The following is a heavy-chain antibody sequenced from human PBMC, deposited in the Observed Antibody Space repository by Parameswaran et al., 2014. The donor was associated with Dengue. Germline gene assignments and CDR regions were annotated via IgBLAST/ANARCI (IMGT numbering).Heavy chain of an antibody. CDR3: ARDSNLYTLHFDY. V-gene: IGHV1-18*01. Sequence: WVRQAPGQGLEWMGWISAYNGNTNYAQKLQGRVTMTTDTSTSTAYMELRSLRSDDTAVYYCARDSNLYTLHFDYWGQGTLVTVSS. J-gene: IGHJ4*02. CDR2: ISAYNGNT. D-gene: IGHD4-11*01.